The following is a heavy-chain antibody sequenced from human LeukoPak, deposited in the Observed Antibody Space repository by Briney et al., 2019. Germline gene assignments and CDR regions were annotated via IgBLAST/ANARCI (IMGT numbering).Heavy chain of an antibody. CDR2: IYYSGST. V-gene: IGHV4-30-4*08. D-gene: IGHD3-16*02. CDR3: AREKDDYVWGSSRSMGSIGY. J-gene: IGHJ4*02. Sequence: PSETLSLTCTVSGGSISSGDYYWSWIRQPPGKGLEWIGYIYYSGSTYYNPSLKSRVTISVDTSKNQFSLKLSSVTAADTAVYYRAREKDDYVWGSSRSMGSIGYWGQGTLVTVSS. CDR1: GGSISSGDYY.